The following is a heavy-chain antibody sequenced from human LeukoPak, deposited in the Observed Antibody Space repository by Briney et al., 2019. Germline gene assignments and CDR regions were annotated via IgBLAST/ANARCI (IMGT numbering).Heavy chain of an antibody. J-gene: IGHJ3*02. CDR1: GYTCTSYG. CDR2: ITAYNGNT. D-gene: IGHD3-3*01. V-gene: IGHV1-18*01. Sequence: ASVKVSCKASGYTCTSYGIIWVRQAPGQGLEWMGWITAYNGNTNYAQKLQGRVTLTTDRSTSTAYMELRSLRSDDTAVYYCAREHITIFGVEPGAFDIWGQGTMVTVSS. CDR3: AREHITIFGVEPGAFDI.